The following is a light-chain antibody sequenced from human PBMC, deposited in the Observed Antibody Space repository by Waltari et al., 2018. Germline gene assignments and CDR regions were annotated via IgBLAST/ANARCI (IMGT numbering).Light chain of an antibody. CDR2: GVS. CDR1: QVISNTY. Sequence: EIVLTQSPDILSLSPGERATLSCRASQVISNTYVAWYQQKPGQAPRLLIYGVSSRATGIPDRFSGSGSGTDFTLTISSLEPEDFAVYFCQRYGSLVAFGQGTKVEIK. V-gene: IGKV3-20*01. J-gene: IGKJ1*01. CDR3: QRYGSLVA.